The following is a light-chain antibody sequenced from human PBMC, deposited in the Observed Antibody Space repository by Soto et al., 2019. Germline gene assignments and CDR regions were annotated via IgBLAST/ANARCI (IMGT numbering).Light chain of an antibody. CDR2: GNS. J-gene: IGLJ1*01. CDR1: GSNIGAGYD. V-gene: IGLV1-40*01. Sequence: QAVVTQPPSVSGAPGQRVTISCTGSGSNIGAGYDVHWYQQLPGTAPKLLIYGNSNRPSGVPDRFSGSKSGTSASLAITGLQAEDEADYYCQSYDSSLSGLYVFGTGTKLTVL. CDR3: QSYDSSLSGLYV.